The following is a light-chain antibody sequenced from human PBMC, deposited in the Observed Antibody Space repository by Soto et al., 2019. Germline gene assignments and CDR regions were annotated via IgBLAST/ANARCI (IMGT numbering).Light chain of an antibody. CDR2: EDI. CDR1: SSDVGSYDL. J-gene: IGLJ3*02. Sequence: QSVLTQPASVSGSPGQSITISCTGTSSDVGSYDLVSWYQQHPGKAPKLMIYEDIRRPSGISNRFSGSKSGNTASLTISGLQAEDGADYYCCSYAGGTTFVVFGGGTQLTVL. V-gene: IGLV2-23*02. CDR3: CSYAGGTTFVV.